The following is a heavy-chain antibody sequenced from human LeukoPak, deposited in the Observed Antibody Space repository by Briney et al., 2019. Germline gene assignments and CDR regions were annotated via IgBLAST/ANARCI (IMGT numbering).Heavy chain of an antibody. CDR2: IYASGSI. CDR3: ARSARFNYFYMDV. Sequence: PSETLSLTCSVSGASVTNFYWTWIRQPAGKGLEYIGRIYASGSIDYNPSLKSRVTLSVDSSNNQFSLNLTSVTAADTALYYCARSARFNYFYMDVRGKGTSVTVSS. V-gene: IGHV4-4*07. J-gene: IGHJ6*03. CDR1: GASVTNFY. D-gene: IGHD2-15*01.